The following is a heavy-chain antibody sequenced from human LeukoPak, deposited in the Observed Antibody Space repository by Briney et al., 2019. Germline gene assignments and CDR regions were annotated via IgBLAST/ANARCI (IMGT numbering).Heavy chain of an antibody. D-gene: IGHD2-2*01. J-gene: IGHJ4*02. CDR2: IKQDGSEK. V-gene: IGHV3-7*01. Sequence: GGSPRLSCAASGFTFSSYWMSWVRQAPGKGLEWVANIKQDGSEKYYVDSVKGRLTISRDNAKNSLYLQMNSLRAEDTAVYYCARDSSLRYYFDYWGQGTLVTVSS. CDR3: ARDSSLRYYFDY. CDR1: GFTFSSYW.